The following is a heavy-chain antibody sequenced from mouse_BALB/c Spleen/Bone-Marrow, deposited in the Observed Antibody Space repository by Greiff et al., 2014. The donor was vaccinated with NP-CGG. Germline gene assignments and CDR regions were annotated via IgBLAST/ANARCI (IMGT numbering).Heavy chain of an antibody. J-gene: IGHJ2*01. CDR3: ARQRDYDNFDC. D-gene: IGHD2-4*01. Sequence: EVQRVESGGDLVKPGGSLKLSCAASGFTFSNYGMSWVRQTPDKRLEWVATISSGGSYTYYPDSVKGRFTISRDNAKNTLYLQMSSLKSEDTAMYYCARQRDYDNFDCWGQGTTLTVSS. CDR2: ISSGGSYT. V-gene: IGHV5-6*01. CDR1: GFTFSNYG.